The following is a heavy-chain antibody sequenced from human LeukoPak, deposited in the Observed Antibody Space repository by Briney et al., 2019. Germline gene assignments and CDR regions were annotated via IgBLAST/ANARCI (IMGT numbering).Heavy chain of an antibody. J-gene: IGHJ6*04. Sequence: PGRSLRLSCAASGSTVSSYGMQWVRQAPGKGLEWEAVIWYDGSNKSYADSVKGRFTISRDNSKNTLYLQMNSLRAEDTAVYYCARDLLPNMVRGVIITPHYYYYGMDVWGKGTTVTVSS. V-gene: IGHV3-33*01. D-gene: IGHD3-10*01. CDR1: GSTVSSYG. CDR2: IWYDGSNK. CDR3: ARDLLPNMVRGVIITPHYYYYGMDV.